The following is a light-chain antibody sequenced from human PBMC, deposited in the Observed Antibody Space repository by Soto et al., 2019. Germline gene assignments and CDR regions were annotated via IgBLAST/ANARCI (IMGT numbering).Light chain of an antibody. Sequence: DIQMTQSPSSLSASVGDTFTITCQASQDISNYLNWYQQKPGKAPKLLIYYASNLKTGVSSRFSGSGSGTHFTFIITSLQSEDVASYYCQHSDNLPLTFGGGTKVDIK. CDR1: QDISNY. V-gene: IGKV1-33*01. J-gene: IGKJ4*01. CDR2: YAS. CDR3: QHSDNLPLT.